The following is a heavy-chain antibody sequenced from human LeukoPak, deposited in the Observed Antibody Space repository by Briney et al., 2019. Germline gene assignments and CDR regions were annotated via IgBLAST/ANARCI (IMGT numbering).Heavy chain of an antibody. CDR1: GFIFRSFE. CDR2: IRYDGSNK. J-gene: IGHJ4*02. D-gene: IGHD3-10*01. Sequence: PGGSLRLSCEVSGFIFRSFEMNWVRQAPGKGLEWVAFIRYDGSNKYYADSVKGRFTISRDNSKNTLYLQMNSLRAEDTAVYYCAKEYKGSGSYLPDYWGQGTLVTVSS. V-gene: IGHV3-30*02. CDR3: AKEYKGSGSYLPDY.